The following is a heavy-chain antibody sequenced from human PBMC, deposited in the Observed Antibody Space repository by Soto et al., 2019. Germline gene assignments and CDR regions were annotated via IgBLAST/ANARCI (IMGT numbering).Heavy chain of an antibody. V-gene: IGHV4-4*02. CDR2: IYHSGST. CDR3: ARDVGYHYDGSPSGQFDF. J-gene: IGHJ4*02. Sequence: SENLSLTCVVSGNSISTTNWWSWVRQSPGKGLEWIGEIYHSGSTNYNPSLKSRVTISVDKSKNQFSLKLSSVTAADTAVYYCARDVGYHYDGSPSGQFDFWGQGTLVTVSS. D-gene: IGHD3-22*01. CDR1: GNSISTTNW.